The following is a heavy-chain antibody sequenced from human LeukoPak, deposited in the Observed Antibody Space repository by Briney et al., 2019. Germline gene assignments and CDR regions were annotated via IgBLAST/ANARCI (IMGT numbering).Heavy chain of an antibody. D-gene: IGHD2-15*01. Sequence: ASVKVSCKASGYTFTSYGISWVRQAPGQGLEWMGWISAYNGNTNCAQKLQGRVTMTTDTSTSTAYMELRSLRSDDTAVYYCARAGAYCSGGSCYSGNYYYMDVWGKGTTVTVSS. CDR1: GYTFTSYG. CDR2: ISAYNGNT. J-gene: IGHJ6*03. CDR3: ARAGAYCSGGSCYSGNYYYMDV. V-gene: IGHV1-18*01.